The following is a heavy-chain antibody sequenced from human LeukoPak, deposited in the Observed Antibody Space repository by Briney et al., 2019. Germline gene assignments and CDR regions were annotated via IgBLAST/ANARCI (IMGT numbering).Heavy chain of an antibody. V-gene: IGHV3-23*01. Sequence: GGSLRLSCAASGFTFSSYAMSWVRQAPGKGLEWVSAISGSGNSTYYADSVKGRFTISRDNSKNTLYLQMNSLRAEDTAVYYCARTPDYDFWSGYYPQTYYFDYWGQGTLVTVSS. J-gene: IGHJ4*02. CDR3: ARTPDYDFWSGYYPQTYYFDY. CDR2: ISGSGNST. D-gene: IGHD3-3*01. CDR1: GFTFSSYA.